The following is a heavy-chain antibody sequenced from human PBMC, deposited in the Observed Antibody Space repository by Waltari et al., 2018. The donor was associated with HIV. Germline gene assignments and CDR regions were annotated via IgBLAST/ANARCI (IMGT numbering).Heavy chain of an antibody. J-gene: IGHJ6*02. Sequence: EVQLVESGGGLVQPGGSLRLSCAASGFTFSSYWTHWVRQAPGKGLVWVSRINSDGSSTSYADSVKGRFTISRDNAKNTLYLQMNSLRAEDTAVYYCASGYSSSWRSDYYYYGMDVWGQGTTVTVSS. CDR3: ASGYSSSWRSDYYYYGMDV. V-gene: IGHV3-74*01. D-gene: IGHD6-13*01. CDR2: INSDGSST. CDR1: GFTFSSYW.